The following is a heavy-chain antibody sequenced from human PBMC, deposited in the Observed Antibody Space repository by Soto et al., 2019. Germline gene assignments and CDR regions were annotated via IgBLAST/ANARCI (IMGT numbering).Heavy chain of an antibody. CDR1: GGSISSGGYS. J-gene: IGHJ5*02. V-gene: IGHV4-30-2*01. Sequence: QLQLQESGSGRVKPSQTLSLTCAVSGGSISSGGYSWSWIRQPPGKGLEWIGYNYHSGSTYYNPSPKSRVTTSVHRSKTQLSLKPSAVTAADTAVYYSTRVPSPWGQGTLVTVSS. CDR3: TRVPSP. CDR2: NYHSGST.